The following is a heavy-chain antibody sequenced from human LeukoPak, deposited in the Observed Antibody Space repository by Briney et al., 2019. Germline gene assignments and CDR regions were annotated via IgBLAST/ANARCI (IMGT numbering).Heavy chain of an antibody. CDR2: INWNGGST. CDR1: GFTFDDYG. CDR3: AKDGVPRGYSYGYSLFDPRGRRDYYYYMDV. V-gene: IGHV3-20*04. Sequence: PGGSLRLSCAASGFTFDDYGMSWVRQAPGKGLEWVSGINWNGGSTGYADSVKGRFTISRDNSKNSLYLQMNSLRAEDTALYYCAKDGVPRGYSYGYSLFDPRGRRDYYYYMDVWGKGTTVTVSS. D-gene: IGHD5-18*01. J-gene: IGHJ6*03.